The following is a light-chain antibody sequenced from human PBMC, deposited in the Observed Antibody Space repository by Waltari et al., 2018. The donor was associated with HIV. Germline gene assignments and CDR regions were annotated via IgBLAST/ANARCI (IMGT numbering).Light chain of an antibody. CDR3: RSYDSNTRI. Sequence: FMLTQPRSVSESPGKTVTISCTRSSGSIGSNYVQWYQQRPGSSPTTVIYEDDQRPSGVPGRFSGSIDRSSNSASLTISGLMTEDEADYYCRSYDSNTRIFGTGTKVTVL. CDR2: EDD. J-gene: IGLJ1*01. CDR1: SGSIGSNY. V-gene: IGLV6-57*01.